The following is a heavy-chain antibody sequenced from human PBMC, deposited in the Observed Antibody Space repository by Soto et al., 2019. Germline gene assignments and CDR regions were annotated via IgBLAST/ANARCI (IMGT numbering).Heavy chain of an antibody. J-gene: IGHJ5*02. V-gene: IGHV4-39*01. Sequence: SETLSLTCTVSGGSISSSSYYWGWIRQPPGKGLEWIGSIYYSGSTYYNPSLKSRVTISVDTSKNQFSLKLSSVTAADTAVYYCARYYRVRKIVGATGCFDPWGQGTLVTVSS. CDR2: IYYSGST. CDR1: GGSISSSSYY. CDR3: ARYYRVRKIVGATGCFDP. D-gene: IGHD1-26*01.